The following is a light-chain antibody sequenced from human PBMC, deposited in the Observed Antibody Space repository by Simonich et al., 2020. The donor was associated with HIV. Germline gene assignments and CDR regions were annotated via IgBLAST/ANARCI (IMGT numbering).Light chain of an antibody. CDR2: WAS. Sequence: DIVMTQSPDSLAVSLGERATINCKSSQSVLTRSNNQNNLAWYQQKPGQPPKLLFYWASTRESGVPDRCSGSGSGTDFTLTISSLQAEDVAVYYCQQYYSTPITFGQGTRLEIK. CDR1: QSVLTRSNNQNN. CDR3: QQYYSTPIT. J-gene: IGKJ5*01. V-gene: IGKV4-1*01.